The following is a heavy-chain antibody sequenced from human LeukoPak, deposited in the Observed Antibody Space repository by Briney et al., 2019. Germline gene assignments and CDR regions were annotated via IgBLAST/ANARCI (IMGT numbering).Heavy chain of an antibody. Sequence: SETLSLTCTVSGGSISSYYWSWIRQPPGKGLEWIGYIYYSGSTNYNPSLKSRVTISLDTSKNQFSLKLSSVTTADTAVYYCARSVVTLYWYFDLWGRGTLVTVSS. D-gene: IGHD4-23*01. V-gene: IGHV4-59*01. J-gene: IGHJ2*01. CDR3: ARSVVTLYWYFDL. CDR2: IYYSGST. CDR1: GGSISSYY.